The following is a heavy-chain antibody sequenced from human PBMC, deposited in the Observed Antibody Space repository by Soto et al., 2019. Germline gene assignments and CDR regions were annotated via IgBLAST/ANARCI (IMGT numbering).Heavy chain of an antibody. V-gene: IGHV1-3*01. CDR3: ARDALTYSSYYYYMDV. CDR2: INAGNGNT. Sequence: GASVEVSFEASGFTFSSYAMHWVRHSNEKRLEWMGWINAGNGNTKYSQKFQGRVTITRDTSASTAYMELSSLRSEDTAVYYCARDALTYSSYYYYMDVWGKGTTVTVSS. J-gene: IGHJ6*03. D-gene: IGHD3-16*01. CDR1: GFTFSSYA.